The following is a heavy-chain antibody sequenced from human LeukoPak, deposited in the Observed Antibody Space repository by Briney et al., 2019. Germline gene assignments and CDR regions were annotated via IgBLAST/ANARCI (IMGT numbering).Heavy chain of an antibody. CDR1: GFTFSSYS. CDR2: ISSSSSYI. D-gene: IGHD6-13*01. J-gene: IGHJ4*02. Sequence: PGGSLRLSCAASGFTFSSYSMNWVRQAPGKGLEWFSSISSSSSYIYYADSVKGRFTISRDNAKNSLYLQMNSLRAEDTAVYYCARAVAAGLDYWGQGTLVTVSS. CDR3: ARAVAAGLDY. V-gene: IGHV3-21*01.